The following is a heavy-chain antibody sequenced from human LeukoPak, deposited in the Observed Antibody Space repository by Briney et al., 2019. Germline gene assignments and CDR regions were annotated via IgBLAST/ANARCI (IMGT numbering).Heavy chain of an antibody. V-gene: IGHV4-59*02. CDR3: ARTWIQLWSVVNYFDY. CDR2: IFYSGAT. J-gene: IGHJ4*02. Sequence: NPSETLSLTCTVSGGSVINYFWSWIRQPPGEGLEWIGYIFYSGATSYNPSLESRVTISIDTSKNQFSLRLSSVTAADTAVYYCARTWIQLWSVVNYFDYWGQGTLVTVSS. CDR1: GGSVINYF. D-gene: IGHD5-18*01.